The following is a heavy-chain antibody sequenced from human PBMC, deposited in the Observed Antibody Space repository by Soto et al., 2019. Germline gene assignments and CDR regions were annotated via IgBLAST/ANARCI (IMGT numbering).Heavy chain of an antibody. CDR3: SGTKPPDYYYYYGMDV. CDR2: ISYDGSNK. V-gene: IGHV3-30*03. J-gene: IGHJ6*02. Sequence: GGSLRLSCAASGFTFSSYGMHWVRQAPGKGLEWVAVISYDGSNKYYADSVKGRFTISRDNSKNTLYLQMNSLRAEDTDVYYCSGTKPPDYYYYYGMDVWGQGTTVTVSS. CDR1: GFTFSSYG. D-gene: IGHD2-8*01.